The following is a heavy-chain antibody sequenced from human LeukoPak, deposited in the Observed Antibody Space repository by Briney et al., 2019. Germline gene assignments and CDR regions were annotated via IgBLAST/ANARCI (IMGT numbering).Heavy chain of an antibody. D-gene: IGHD1-20*01. Sequence: SETLSLTCAVYGGSFSGYYWSWIRQPPGKGLEWIGEINHSGSTNYNPSLKSRVTISVDTSKNQFSLKLSSVTAADTAVYYCARFHITGTTRAFDIWGQGTMVTVSS. CDR3: ARFHITGTTRAFDI. V-gene: IGHV4-34*01. CDR2: INHSGST. J-gene: IGHJ3*02. CDR1: GGSFSGYY.